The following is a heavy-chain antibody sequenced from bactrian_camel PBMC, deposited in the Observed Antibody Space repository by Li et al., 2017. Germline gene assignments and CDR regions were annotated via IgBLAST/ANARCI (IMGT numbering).Heavy chain of an antibody. J-gene: IGHJ4*01. Sequence: VQLVESGGGLVQPGGSLRLSCAASGLPFEYAMSWVRRAPGKGLEWVSAINSGGGSTFYAGSVKGRFTISRDNAKNTVYLQLTSLKTEDMAMYYCASATYGDSSMNYWGQGTQVTVS. D-gene: IGHD6*01. CDR1: GLPFEYA. CDR3: ASATYGDSSMNY. V-gene: IGHV3S40*01. CDR2: INSGGGST.